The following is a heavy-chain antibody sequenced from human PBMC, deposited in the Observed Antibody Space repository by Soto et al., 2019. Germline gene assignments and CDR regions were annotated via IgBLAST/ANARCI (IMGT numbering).Heavy chain of an antibody. CDR2: IYPGDSDT. J-gene: IGHJ6*02. V-gene: IGHV5-51*01. CDR1: GYSFTSYW. D-gene: IGHD4-17*01. Sequence: GESLKISCTGSGYSFTSYWIGWVRQMPGKGLEWMGIIYPGDSDTRYSPSFQGQVTISADKSISTAYLQWSSLKASDTAMYYCARHHYGDYGYYYGMDVWGQGTTVTVSS. CDR3: ARHHYGDYGYYYGMDV.